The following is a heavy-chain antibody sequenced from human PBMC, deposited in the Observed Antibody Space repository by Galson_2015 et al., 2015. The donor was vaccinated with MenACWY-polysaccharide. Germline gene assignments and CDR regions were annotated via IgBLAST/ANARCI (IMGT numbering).Heavy chain of an antibody. Sequence: SLRLSCAASGFTFSSYWMTWVRQAPGKGLEWVANIKKDGGEKYYVDSVKGRFTISRDNSKNSLYLQMHSLRAEDTAVYSCARGHYGMDVWGQGTTVTVSS. CDR2: IKKDGGEK. CDR3: ARGHYGMDV. J-gene: IGHJ6*02. CDR1: GFTFSSYW. V-gene: IGHV3-7*01.